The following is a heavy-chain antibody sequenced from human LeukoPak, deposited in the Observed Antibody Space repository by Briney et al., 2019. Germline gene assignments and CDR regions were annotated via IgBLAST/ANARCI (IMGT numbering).Heavy chain of an antibody. CDR2: IYSGGST. J-gene: IGHJ4*02. CDR3: ARGNYYGSGEDY. V-gene: IGHV3-53*01. Sequence: GGSLRLSCAASGFTVSSNYMSWVRQAPGKGLEWVSVIYSGGSTYYTDSVKGRFTISRDNSKNTLYLQMNSLRAEDTAVYYCARGNYYGSGEDYWGQGTLVTVSS. CDR1: GFTVSSNY. D-gene: IGHD3-10*01.